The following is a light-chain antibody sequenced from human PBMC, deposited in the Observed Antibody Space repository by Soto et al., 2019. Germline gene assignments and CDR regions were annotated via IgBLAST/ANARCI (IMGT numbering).Light chain of an antibody. CDR2: GAS. CDR3: QQYGSSPIT. CDR1: QSVSSNY. V-gene: IGKV3-20*01. Sequence: EIGLTQSAGTLSLSPGERATLSCRASQSVSSNYLVWYQQKPGQALRLLVYGASSRATGIPDRFSGSGSGTDFTLTISRLEHEDFAVYYCQQYGSSPITFGQGTRLEIK. J-gene: IGKJ5*01.